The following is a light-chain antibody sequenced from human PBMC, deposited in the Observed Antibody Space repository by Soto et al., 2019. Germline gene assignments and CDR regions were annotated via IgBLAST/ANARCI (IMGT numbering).Light chain of an antibody. Sequence: QSALTQPRSVSGAPGQSVTISCTGTSSDVGGYNYVSWYQQYPGKAPQLMIYDVTKRPSGVPDRFSGYKSGNTASLTISGLQAEDEADYYCCSYAGSTHVFGGGTKLTVL. J-gene: IGLJ3*02. CDR1: SSDVGGYNY. V-gene: IGLV2-11*01. CDR2: DVT. CDR3: CSYAGSTHV.